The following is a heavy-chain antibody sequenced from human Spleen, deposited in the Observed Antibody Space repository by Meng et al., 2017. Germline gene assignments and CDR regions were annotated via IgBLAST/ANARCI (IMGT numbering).Heavy chain of an antibody. J-gene: IGHJ4*02. CDR3: ARGADLFDF. CDR2: IYSGGST. CDR1: GFTVSSNS. Sequence: VQLVEPGGDFIQPGGSLRLSCAASGFTVSSNSVSWVRQAPGKGLEWVSVIYSGGSTYYADSVKGRFTISRDNSKNTLYLQMNSLRAEDTAVYYCARGADLFDFWGQGTLVTVSS. V-gene: IGHV3-53*01.